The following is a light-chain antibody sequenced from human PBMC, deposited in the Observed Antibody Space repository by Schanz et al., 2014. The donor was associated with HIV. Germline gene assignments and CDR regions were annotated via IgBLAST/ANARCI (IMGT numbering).Light chain of an antibody. V-gene: IGLV2-23*02. CDR3: CSYAGSYTFVV. Sequence: QSALTQPASVSGSPGQSITISCTGTRNDVGTYNLVSWYQQHPGKAPRLIIYDVTSRPSGVSSRFSGSMSGNTASLTISGLQAEDEADYYCCSYAGSYTFVVFGGGTKLTVL. CDR2: DVT. J-gene: IGLJ2*01. CDR1: RNDVGTYNL.